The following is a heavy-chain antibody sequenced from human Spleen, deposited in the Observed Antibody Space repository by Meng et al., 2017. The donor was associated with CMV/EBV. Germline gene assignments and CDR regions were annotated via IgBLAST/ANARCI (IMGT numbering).Heavy chain of an antibody. CDR3: ARHGSHYYYYGMDV. V-gene: IGHV4-4*02. CDR1: GGSISSENW. D-gene: IGHD5-24*01. CDR2: INHRGST. Sequence: SETLSLTCAVSGGSISSENWWSWVRQPPGKGLEWIGEINHRGSTNYNPSLKSRVTISVDTSKNQFSRKLSSVTAADTAVYYCARHGSHYYYYGMDVWGQGTTVTVSS. J-gene: IGHJ6*02.